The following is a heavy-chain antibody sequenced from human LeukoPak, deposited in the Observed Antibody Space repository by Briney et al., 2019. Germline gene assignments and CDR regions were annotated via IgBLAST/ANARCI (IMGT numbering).Heavy chain of an antibody. D-gene: IGHD1-26*01. Sequence: SETLSLTCTVSGGSVSSGSYYWSWIRQPPGKGLEWIGYIYYSGSTNYNPSLKSRVTISVDTSKNQLSLKLSSVTAADTAVYYCARVGAMRRRYDYWGQGTLVTVSS. CDR1: GGSVSSGSYY. J-gene: IGHJ4*02. CDR2: IYYSGST. V-gene: IGHV4-61*01. CDR3: ARVGAMRRRYDY.